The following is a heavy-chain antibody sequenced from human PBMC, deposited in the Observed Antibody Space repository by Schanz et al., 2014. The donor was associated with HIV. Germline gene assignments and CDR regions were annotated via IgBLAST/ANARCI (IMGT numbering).Heavy chain of an antibody. Sequence: VQLVESGGGVVQPGRSLRLSCVASGFTFDNYGMHWVRQAPGKGLEWVAVMSYDGIRKNYADSVKGRFTISRDNSKNTLYLQMTTLRIDDTAVYYCAKPEYDSRGNSQSHFDYWGQGTLVTVSS. CDR1: GFTFDNYG. V-gene: IGHV3-30*18. CDR3: AKPEYDSRGNSQSHFDY. J-gene: IGHJ4*02. D-gene: IGHD3-22*01. CDR2: MSYDGIRK.